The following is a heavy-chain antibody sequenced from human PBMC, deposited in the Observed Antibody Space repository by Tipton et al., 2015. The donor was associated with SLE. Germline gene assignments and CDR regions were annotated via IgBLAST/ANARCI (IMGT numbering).Heavy chain of an antibody. J-gene: IGHJ3*02. CDR1: GGSMSRSTSY. CDR3: ARGDTVVVPSAIEAFDI. CDR2: LYHSGST. Sequence: TLSLTCTVTGGSMSRSTSYWGWFRQSPGEGLEWLGSLYHSGSTLYNPSLQSRITITGDTAKNQFSLKLTSVTAADTAVYFCARGDTVVVPSAIEAFDIWGQGTMVTVSS. V-gene: IGHV4-39*07. D-gene: IGHD2-2*01.